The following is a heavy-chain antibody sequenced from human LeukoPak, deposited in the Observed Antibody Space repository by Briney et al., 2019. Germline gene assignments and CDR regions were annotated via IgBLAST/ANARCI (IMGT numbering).Heavy chain of an antibody. CDR2: ISYDGSNE. D-gene: IGHD1-14*01. J-gene: IGHJ5*02. Sequence: GGSLRLSCAASGFTFSSYVMHWDRQPPGKGLEWVAVISYDGSNEHYVDSVKGRFTISRDNSKNTLYVQMNSLRAEDTAVYYCARSGDTNRNWFDPWGQGTLVTVSS. CDR1: GFTFSSYV. CDR3: ARSGDTNRNWFDP. V-gene: IGHV3-30-3*01.